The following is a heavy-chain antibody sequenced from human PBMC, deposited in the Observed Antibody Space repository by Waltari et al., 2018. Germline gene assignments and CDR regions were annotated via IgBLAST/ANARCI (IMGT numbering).Heavy chain of an antibody. Sequence: EVQLVESGGGLVKPGGSLRLSCAASGFTFSSYSMNWVRQAPGKGLECVSSIRSSSSYIYYADSVKVRFTISRDNAKNSLYLQMNSLRAEDTAVYYCARGVAEGINFDYWGQGTLVTVSS. D-gene: IGHD6-19*01. CDR3: ARGVAEGINFDY. J-gene: IGHJ4*02. CDR2: IRSSSSYI. CDR1: GFTFSSYS. V-gene: IGHV3-21*01.